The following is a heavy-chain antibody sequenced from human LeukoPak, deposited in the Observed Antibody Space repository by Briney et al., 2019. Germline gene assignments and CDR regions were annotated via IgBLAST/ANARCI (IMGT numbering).Heavy chain of an antibody. CDR3: ARSTVGEYDSSLAY. Sequence: SETLSLTCTVSGGSISSYYWSWIRQPPGKGLGWIGYIYYSGSANYNPSLKSRVTISVDTSKNQFSLKLSSVTAADTAVYYCARSTVGEYDSSLAYWGQGTLVTVSS. CDR2: IYYSGSA. D-gene: IGHD3-22*01. J-gene: IGHJ4*02. CDR1: GGSISSYY. V-gene: IGHV4-59*01.